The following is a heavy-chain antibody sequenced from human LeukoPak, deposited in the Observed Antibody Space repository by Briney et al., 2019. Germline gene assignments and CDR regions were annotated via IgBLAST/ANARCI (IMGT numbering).Heavy chain of an antibody. D-gene: IGHD5-12*01. CDR1: GYTFTGYY. CDR2: INPNSGGT. J-gene: IGHJ4*02. Sequence: ASVKVSCKASGYTFTGYYMHWVRQAPGQGLEWMGWINPNSGGTNYAQKFQGRVTMTRDTSISTAYMELSRLRSDDTAVYYCARVEVSGYDPDDYWGQGTLVTVSS. CDR3: ARVEVSGYDPDDY. V-gene: IGHV1-2*02.